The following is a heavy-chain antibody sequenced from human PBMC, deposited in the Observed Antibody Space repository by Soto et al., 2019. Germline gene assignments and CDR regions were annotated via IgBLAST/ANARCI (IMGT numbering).Heavy chain of an antibody. D-gene: IGHD2-8*01. Sequence: SETLSLTCTVSGGSISSYYWSWIRQPPGKGLEWIGYIYYSGSTNYNPSLKSRVTISVDTSKNQFSLKLSSVTAADTAVYYCARHRTIVGPCILSSWFDPWGQGTLVTVAS. CDR2: IYYSGST. CDR1: GGSISSYY. J-gene: IGHJ5*02. V-gene: IGHV4-59*08. CDR3: ARHRTIVGPCILSSWFDP.